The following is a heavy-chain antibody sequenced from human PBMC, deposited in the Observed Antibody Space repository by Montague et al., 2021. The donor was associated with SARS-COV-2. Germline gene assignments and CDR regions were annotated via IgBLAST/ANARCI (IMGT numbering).Heavy chain of an antibody. J-gene: IGHJ4*02. CDR2: IYYSGST. V-gene: IGHV4-39*01. Sequence: SETLSLTCTVSGGSISSSSYYWGWIRQPPGKGLEWIGSIYYSGSTYYNPSLKSRVTISVDTSKNQFSLKLSSVTAADTAVYYCARGVPLWYDFWRGYPEIGDFDYWGQGTLVTVSS. CDR3: ARGVPLWYDFWRGYPEIGDFDY. D-gene: IGHD3-3*01. CDR1: GGSISSSSYY.